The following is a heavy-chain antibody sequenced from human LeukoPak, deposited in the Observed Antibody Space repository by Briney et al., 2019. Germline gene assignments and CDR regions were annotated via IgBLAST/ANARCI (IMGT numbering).Heavy chain of an antibody. J-gene: IGHJ6*03. CDR1: GGTFRGYS. Sequence: SETLSLTCAVYGGTFRGYSWTWIRQPPGKGLEWIGEINYSGSTNYNPSLKSRVTISVDTSKNQFSLKLSSVTTADTAVYYCARGKNTYYYYMDVWGKGTTVTVSS. V-gene: IGHV4-34*01. CDR3: ARGKNTYYYYMDV. CDR2: INYSGST.